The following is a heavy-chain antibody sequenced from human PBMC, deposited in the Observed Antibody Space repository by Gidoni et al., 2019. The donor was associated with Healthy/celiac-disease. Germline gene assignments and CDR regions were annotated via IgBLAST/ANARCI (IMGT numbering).Heavy chain of an antibody. CDR1: GGSISSYY. D-gene: IGHD2-15*01. J-gene: IGHJ4*02. CDR2: IYYSGST. Sequence: QVQLQESGPGLVKPSETLSLTCTVSGGSISSYYWSWIRQPPGKGLEWIGYIYYSGSTNYNPSLKSRVTISVDTSKNQFSLKLSSVTAADTAVYYCARDAPYCSGGSCQDYWGQGTLVTVSS. CDR3: ARDAPYCSGGSCQDY. V-gene: IGHV4-59*01.